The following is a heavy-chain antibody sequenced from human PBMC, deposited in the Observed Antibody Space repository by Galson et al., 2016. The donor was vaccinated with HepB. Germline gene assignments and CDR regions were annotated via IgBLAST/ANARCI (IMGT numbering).Heavy chain of an antibody. CDR1: GFPVSYNY. D-gene: IGHD6-13*01. Sequence: SLRLSCAASGFPVSYNYMSWVRQAPGKGLEWVSVIYTDGTTYYADSVQGRFSISRDNSKNTLFLQMNSLSPEDTAVYYCARDHRGIAAAGTGGYWGQGTLVTVSS. CDR3: ARDHRGIAAAGTGGY. J-gene: IGHJ4*02. V-gene: IGHV3-53*05. CDR2: IYTDGTT.